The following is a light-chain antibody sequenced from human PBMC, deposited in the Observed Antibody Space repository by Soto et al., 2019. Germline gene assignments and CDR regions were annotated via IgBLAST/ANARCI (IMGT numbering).Light chain of an antibody. CDR1: QSVSSY. CDR3: QQRSDWPYT. CDR2: AAS. V-gene: IGKV3-11*01. Sequence: EIVLTQSPATLSLSPGERATLSCRASQSVSSYLAWYQQKPGQAPRLLIYAASNRATGIPARFSGSGSGTDFTLTISSLEPEDFAVYYCQQRSDWPYTFGQGTKLDIK. J-gene: IGKJ2*01.